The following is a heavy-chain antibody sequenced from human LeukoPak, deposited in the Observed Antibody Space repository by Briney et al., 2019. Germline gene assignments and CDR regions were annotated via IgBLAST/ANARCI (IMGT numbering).Heavy chain of an antibody. V-gene: IGHV4-59*01. CDR1: GGSISSYY. Sequence: SETLSLTCTVSGGSISSYYWSWIRQPPGKGLEWIGYIFYTGSTNYNPSLKSRVTISVLTSKNRFSLKLSSVTAADTAVYYCATLTGSDDAFDIWGQGTMDTVSS. J-gene: IGHJ3*02. CDR3: ATLTGSDDAFDI. CDR2: IFYTGST. D-gene: IGHD2-15*01.